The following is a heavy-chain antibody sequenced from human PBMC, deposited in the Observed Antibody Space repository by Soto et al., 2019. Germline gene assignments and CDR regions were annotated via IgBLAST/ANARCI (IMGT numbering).Heavy chain of an antibody. V-gene: IGHV3-53*04. Sequence: EVQLVESGGGLVQPGGSLRLSCAASGFTVSSNYMSWVRQALGKGLEWVSVIYSGGSTYYADSVKGRFTISRHNSKNTLYLQMNSLRAEDTAVYYCARDALYCSSTSCYMDVWGKGTTVTVSS. CDR1: GFTVSSNY. CDR2: IYSGGST. CDR3: ARDALYCSSTSCYMDV. J-gene: IGHJ6*04. D-gene: IGHD2-2*01.